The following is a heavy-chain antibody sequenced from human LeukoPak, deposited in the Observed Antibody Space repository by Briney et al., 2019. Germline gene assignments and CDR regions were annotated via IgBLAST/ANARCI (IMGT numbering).Heavy chain of an antibody. CDR2: IIPILGIA. CDR1: GGTFSSYA. V-gene: IGHV1-69*04. J-gene: IGHJ6*02. CDR3: ARDRRRYYYDSSGYHSLLLDYGMDV. Sequence: SVKVSCKASGGTFSSYAISWVRQAPGQGLEWMGRIIPILGIANYAQKFQGRVTITADKSTSTAYMELSSLRSEDTAVYYCARDRRRYYYDSSGYHSLLLDYGMDVWGQGTTVIVSS. D-gene: IGHD3-22*01.